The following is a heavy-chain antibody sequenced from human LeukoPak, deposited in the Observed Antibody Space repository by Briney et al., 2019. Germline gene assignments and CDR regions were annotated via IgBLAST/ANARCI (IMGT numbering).Heavy chain of an antibody. Sequence: GGSLRLSCAASGFIFSDYYMYWIRQAPGKGLEWLSYIGSSGTPIYYADSVKGRFTVSRDNAKNSLSLQMNGLRAEDTAIYYCAKCLGPSAIHPGDYWGQGTLVTVSS. V-gene: IGHV3-11*01. CDR2: IGSSGTPI. D-gene: IGHD2-2*02. CDR3: AKCLGPSAIHPGDY. CDR1: GFIFSDYY. J-gene: IGHJ4*02.